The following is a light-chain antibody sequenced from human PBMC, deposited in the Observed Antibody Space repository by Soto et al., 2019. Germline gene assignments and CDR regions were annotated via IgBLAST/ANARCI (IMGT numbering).Light chain of an antibody. J-gene: IGKJ1*01. Sequence: IQVTQSPSSLSASVGDRVTMTFRASQGISSYLACYQQKPGKAPKLLIYAASTLQSGVPFRFSGSGSGTEFTLTISSLQPDDFATYYCQHYNSYSEAFGQGTKVDI. CDR2: AAS. CDR3: QHYNSYSEA. V-gene: IGKV1-9*01. CDR1: QGISSY.